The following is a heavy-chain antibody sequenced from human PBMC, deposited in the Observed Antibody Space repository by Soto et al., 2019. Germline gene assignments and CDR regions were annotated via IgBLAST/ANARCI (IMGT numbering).Heavy chain of an antibody. J-gene: IGHJ4*02. CDR2: IIGNGANI. Sequence: QLVESGGGLVQPGRSLRLSCAASGFTFGDYAMNWVRQGPGEGLEWVSRIIGNGANIGYAGSLKGRFFISRDNAENSLYLQMDSLTDEDTALYYCAKGSTGMPSEIDAWGQGTLVAVSS. CDR1: GFTFGDYA. V-gene: IGHV3-9*01. CDR3: AKGSTGMPSEIDA. D-gene: IGHD1-26*01.